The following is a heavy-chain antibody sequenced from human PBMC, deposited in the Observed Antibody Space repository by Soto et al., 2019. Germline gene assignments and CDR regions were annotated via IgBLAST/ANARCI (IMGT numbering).Heavy chain of an antibody. V-gene: IGHV1-3*01. CDR1: GYTFTSYA. D-gene: IGHD6-13*01. CDR3: ARGGLASSGYVEPNYYYGMDV. CDR2: INAGHGNT. J-gene: IGHJ6*02. Sequence: QVQLVQSGAEVKKPGASVKVSCKASGYTFTSYAMHWVRQAPGQRLEWMGWINAGHGNTQYSQKFQGRVTITRDTAASTAYLALSSLRSEDTAVYYCARGGLASSGYVEPNYYYGMDVWGQGTTVTVSS.